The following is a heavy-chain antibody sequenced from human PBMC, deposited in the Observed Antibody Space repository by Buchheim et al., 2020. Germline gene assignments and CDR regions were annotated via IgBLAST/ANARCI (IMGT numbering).Heavy chain of an antibody. V-gene: IGHV4-4*02. CDR2: IYHSGST. CDR3: ARGSRRNKKAAGTSYYFDY. J-gene: IGHJ4*02. Sequence: QVQLQESGPGLVKPSGTLSLTCAVSGGSISSSNWWSWVRQPPGKGLEWIGEIYHSGSTNYNPSLKSRVTISVDTSKNQFSLKLSSVTAADTAVYYCARGSRRNKKAAGTSYYFDYWGQGTL. D-gene: IGHD6-13*01. CDR1: GGSISSSNW.